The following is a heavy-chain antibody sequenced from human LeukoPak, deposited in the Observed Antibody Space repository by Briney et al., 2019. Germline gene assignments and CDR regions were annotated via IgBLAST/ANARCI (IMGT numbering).Heavy chain of an antibody. CDR1: AYSFTSCD. CDR3: ARGSGKGIQLWLTPHYYFDY. Sequence: GASVTVSCTASAYSFTSCDIYWVRQATAPEQGLMGWMNPNSSNTGYAQKFQGRVTMTRNTSISTAYMELSSLRSEDTAVYYCARGSGKGIQLWLTPHYYFDYWGQGTLVTVS. V-gene: IGHV1-8*01. J-gene: IGHJ4*02. D-gene: IGHD5-18*01. CDR2: MNPNSSNT.